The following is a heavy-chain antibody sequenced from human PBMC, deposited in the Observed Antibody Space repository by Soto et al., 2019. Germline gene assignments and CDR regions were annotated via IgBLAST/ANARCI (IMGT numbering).Heavy chain of an antibody. J-gene: IGHJ4*02. Sequence: QVQLVESGGGVVQPGRSLRLSCAASGFTFSSYGMHWVRQAPGKGLEWVAVISYDGSNKYYADSVKGRFTISRDNSKNTLYLQMNSLRAEDTAVYYCAKDRLSSEYYFDYWGQGNLVTVSS. V-gene: IGHV3-30*18. CDR3: AKDRLSSEYYFDY. CDR1: GFTFSSYG. CDR2: ISYDGSNK.